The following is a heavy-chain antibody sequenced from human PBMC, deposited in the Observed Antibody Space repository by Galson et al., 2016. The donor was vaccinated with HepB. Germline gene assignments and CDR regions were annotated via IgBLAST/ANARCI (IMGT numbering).Heavy chain of an antibody. CDR3: AKDGRIYCSSASCHDHFHY. CDR1: GFPFSSYG. Sequence: SLRLSCAASGFPFSSYGMPWVRQAPGKGLEWVAVISYDGSNKYYADSVKGRFTISGDNSKKTLYLQMNSLRAEETAVYYCAKDGRIYCSSASCHDHFHYWGQGTLVTVSS. D-gene: IGHD2-2*01. J-gene: IGHJ4*02. CDR2: ISYDGSNK. V-gene: IGHV3-30*18.